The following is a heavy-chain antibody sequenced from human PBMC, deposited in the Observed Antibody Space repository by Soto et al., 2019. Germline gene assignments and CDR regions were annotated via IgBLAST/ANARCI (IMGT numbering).Heavy chain of an antibody. CDR1: GGSISSGGYY. V-gene: IGHV4-31*03. J-gene: IGHJ6*02. D-gene: IGHD1-1*01. CDR2: IYYSGST. Sequence: PSETLSLTCTVSGGSISSGGYYWSWIRQHPGKGLEWIGYIYYSGSTYYNPSLKSRVTISVDTSKNQFSLKLSSVTAADTAVYYCASKTPELYGMDVWGQGNTVTVSS. CDR3: ASKTPELYGMDV.